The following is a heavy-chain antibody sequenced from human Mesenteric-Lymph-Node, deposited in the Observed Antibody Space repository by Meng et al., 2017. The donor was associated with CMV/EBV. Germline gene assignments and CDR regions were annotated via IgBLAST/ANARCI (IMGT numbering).Heavy chain of an antibody. CDR1: GFTFDDYA. Sequence: GGSLRLSCAASGFTFDDYAMHWVRQAPGKGLEWVSGISWNSGGIDYADSVKGRFTISRDNAKNSLYLQMNSLRAEDMALYYCAKAGPSGRDFDYWGQGTLVTVSS. V-gene: IGHV3-9*03. CDR2: ISWNSGGI. J-gene: IGHJ4*02. CDR3: AKAGPSGRDFDY. D-gene: IGHD1-26*01.